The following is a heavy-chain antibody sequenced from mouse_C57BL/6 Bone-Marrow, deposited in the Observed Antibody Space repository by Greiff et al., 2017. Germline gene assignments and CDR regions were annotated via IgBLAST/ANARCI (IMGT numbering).Heavy chain of an antibody. Sequence: QVQLQQSGAELVRPGTSVKVSCKASGYAFTNYLIEWVKQRPGPGLEWIGVINPGSGGTNYNEKFKGKATLTADKSSSTAYMQLSSLTSEDSAVYFWARGRYWYFDVWGTGTTVTVSS. CDR3: ARGRYWYFDV. V-gene: IGHV1-54*01. CDR2: INPGSGGT. J-gene: IGHJ1*03. CDR1: GYAFTNYL.